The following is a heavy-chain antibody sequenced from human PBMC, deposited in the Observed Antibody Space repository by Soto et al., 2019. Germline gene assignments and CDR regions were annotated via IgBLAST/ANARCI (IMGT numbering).Heavy chain of an antibody. V-gene: IGHV4-34*01. CDR1: GGSFSGYY. Sequence: SETLSLTCAVYGGSFSGYYWSWIRQPPGKGLEWIGEINHSGSTNYNPSLKSRVTISVDTSKNQFSLQLNSVTPEDTAVYYCARARNWNHTRFDRWGHGNLVTVTS. CDR3: ARARNWNHTRFDR. D-gene: IGHD1-1*01. J-gene: IGHJ5*02. CDR2: INHSGST.